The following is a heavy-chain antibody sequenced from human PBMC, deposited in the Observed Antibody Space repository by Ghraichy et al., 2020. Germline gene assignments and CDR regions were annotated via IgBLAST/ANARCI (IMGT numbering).Heavy chain of an antibody. Sequence: SVKVSCKASGGTFSSYAISWVRQAPGQGLEWKGGIIPIFGTANYAQKFQGRVTITTDESTSTAYMELSSLRSEDTAVYYCPRASIPTKQLVQPGYYYDGMDVWDQGTTVTVSS. J-gene: IGHJ6*02. V-gene: IGHV1-69*05. D-gene: IGHD6-6*01. CDR1: GGTFSSYA. CDR3: PRASIPTKQLVQPGYYYDGMDV. CDR2: IIPIFGTA.